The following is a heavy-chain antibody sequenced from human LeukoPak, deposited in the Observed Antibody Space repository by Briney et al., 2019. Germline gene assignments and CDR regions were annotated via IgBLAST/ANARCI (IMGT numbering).Heavy chain of an antibody. CDR2: IYYSGST. V-gene: IGHV4-61*01. J-gene: IGHJ4*02. CDR1: GGSVSSGSYY. D-gene: IGHD4-23*01. Sequence: SETLSLTCTVSGGSVSSGSYYWSWIRQPPGKGLEWIGYIYYSGSTNYNPSLKSRVTISVDTSKNQFSLKLSSVTAADTAVYYCARDTWDYGGVYYFDYWGQGTLVTVSS. CDR3: ARDTWDYGGVYYFDY.